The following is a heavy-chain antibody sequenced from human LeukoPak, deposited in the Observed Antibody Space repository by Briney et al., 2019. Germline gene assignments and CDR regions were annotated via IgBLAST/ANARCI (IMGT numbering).Heavy chain of an antibody. CDR2: INPNSGGT. J-gene: IGHJ4*02. D-gene: IGHD6-13*01. Sequence: EASVKVSCKASGYTFTGYYMHWVRQAPGQGLEWMGWINPNSGGTNYAQKFQGRVTMTRDTSISTAYMELRRLRSDDTAVYYCARGIAAAPLWLPLGYWGQGTLVTVSS. V-gene: IGHV1-2*02. CDR3: ARGIAAAPLWLPLGY. CDR1: GYTFTGYY.